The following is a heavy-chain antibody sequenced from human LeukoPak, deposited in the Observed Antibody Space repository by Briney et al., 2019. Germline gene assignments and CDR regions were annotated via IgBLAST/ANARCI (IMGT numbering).Heavy chain of an antibody. D-gene: IGHD6-13*01. J-gene: IGHJ4*02. CDR3: AREEPSIAAAGTGAQDY. CDR1: GFTFSSYS. CDR2: ISSSSSYI. V-gene: IGHV3-21*01. Sequence: PGGSLRLSCAASGFTFSSYSMNWVRQAPGKGLEWVSSISSSSSYIYYADSVKGRFTISGDNAKNSLYLQMISLRAEDTAVYYCAREEPSIAAAGTGAQDYWGQGTLVTVSS.